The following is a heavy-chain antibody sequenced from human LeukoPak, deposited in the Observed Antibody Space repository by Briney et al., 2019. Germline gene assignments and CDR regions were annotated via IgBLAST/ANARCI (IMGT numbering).Heavy chain of an antibody. CDR3: ANQRIYAVDS. V-gene: IGHV4-30-4*01. CDR1: GGSISSGDYY. D-gene: IGHD1-14*01. CDR2: IYYSGGT. J-gene: IGHJ4*02. Sequence: PSQTLSLTCTVSGGSISSGDYYWSWVRQPPGKGLEWIGFIYYSGGTYYNPSLKSRVTISVDTSKNQFSLRLGSVTAADTAVYYCANQRIYAVDSWGQGTLVTVSS.